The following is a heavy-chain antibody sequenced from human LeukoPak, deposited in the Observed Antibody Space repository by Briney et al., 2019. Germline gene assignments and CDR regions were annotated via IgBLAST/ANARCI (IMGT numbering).Heavy chain of an antibody. J-gene: IGHJ4*02. CDR2: IYYSGST. Sequence: ASETLSLTCTVSGGSISSSSYYWGWIRQPPGKGLEWIGSIYYSGSTYYNPSLKSRVTISVDTSKNQFSLKLSSVTAADTAVYYCARDDKLDHWGQGTLVTVSS. CDR3: ARDDKLDH. CDR1: GGSISSSSYY. D-gene: IGHD1-1*01. V-gene: IGHV4-39*07.